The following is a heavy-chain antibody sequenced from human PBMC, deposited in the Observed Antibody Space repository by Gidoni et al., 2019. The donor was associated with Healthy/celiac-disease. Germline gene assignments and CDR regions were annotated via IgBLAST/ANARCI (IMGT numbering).Heavy chain of an antibody. CDR1: GYSFTSYC. CDR3: ARSPDYGDYVYFDY. Sequence: EVQLVQPGAAVKKPGESLMIYCKRPGYSFTSYCIGWVRQMPGKGLEWMGIIYPGDSDTRYSPSFQGQLTISADKSSSTAYLQWSSLKTSDTAMYYCARSPDYGDYVYFDYWGQGTLVTVSS. V-gene: IGHV5-51*01. J-gene: IGHJ4*02. CDR2: IYPGDSDT. D-gene: IGHD4-17*01.